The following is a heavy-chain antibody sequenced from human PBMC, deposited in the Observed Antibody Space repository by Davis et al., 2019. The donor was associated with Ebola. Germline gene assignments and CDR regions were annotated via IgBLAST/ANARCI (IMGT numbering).Heavy chain of an antibody. CDR1: GFTFSSYA. Sequence: GESLKISCAAYGFTFSSYAMSWVRQAPGKGLEWVSAISGSGGSTYYADSVKGRFTISRDNSKNTLYLQMNSLRAEDTAVYYCATSSIQLWTYYFDYWGQGTLVTVSS. J-gene: IGHJ4*02. D-gene: IGHD5-18*01. CDR2: ISGSGGST. CDR3: ATSSIQLWTYYFDY. V-gene: IGHV3-23*01.